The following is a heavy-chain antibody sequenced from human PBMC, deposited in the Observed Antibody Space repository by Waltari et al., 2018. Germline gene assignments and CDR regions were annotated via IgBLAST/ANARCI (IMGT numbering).Heavy chain of an antibody. CDR2: IYYSGRT. V-gene: IGHV4-39*01. CDR1: GGSISSSSYY. J-gene: IGHJ4*02. D-gene: IGHD1-7*01. CDR3: ARLGTGTFDY. Sequence: QLQLQESGPGLVKPSETLSLTCTVSGGSISSSSYYWGWIRQPPGKGLEWIGSIYYSGRTYYNPSLKSLVTISVDTSKNQFSLKLSSVTAADTAVYYCARLGTGTFDYWGQGTLVTVSS.